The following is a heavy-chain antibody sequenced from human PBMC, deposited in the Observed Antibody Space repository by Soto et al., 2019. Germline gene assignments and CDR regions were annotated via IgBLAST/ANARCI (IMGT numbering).Heavy chain of an antibody. V-gene: IGHV3-23*01. CDR1: GFTFSNYA. Sequence: EVQLLESGGGLAQPGGSLRLSCVASGFTFSNYAMSWVRQAPGKGLEWVSAMSDDGGTYHADSVKGRFAISRDNSKNTLFLQRNSLRADDTAIYYCARGSTGHCVGVRCYPLDYWGQGTLVPVSS. CDR3: ARGSTGHCVGVRCYPLDY. D-gene: IGHD2-15*01. J-gene: IGHJ4*02. CDR2: MSDDGGT.